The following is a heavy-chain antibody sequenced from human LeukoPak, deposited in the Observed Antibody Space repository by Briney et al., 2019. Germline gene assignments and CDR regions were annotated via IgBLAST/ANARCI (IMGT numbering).Heavy chain of an antibody. J-gene: IGHJ6*03. CDR1: GGSISSYY. Sequence: SETLSLTYTVSGGSISSYYWSWIRQPPGKGLEWIGYIYYSGSTNYSPSLKSRVTISVDTSKNQFSLKLSSVTAADTAVYYCARDQTARRYYYMDVWGKGTTVTVSS. CDR2: IYYSGST. CDR3: ARDQTARRYYYMDV. V-gene: IGHV4-59*01.